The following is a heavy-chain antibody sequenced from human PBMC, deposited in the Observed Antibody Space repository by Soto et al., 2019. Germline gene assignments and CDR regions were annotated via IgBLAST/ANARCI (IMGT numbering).Heavy chain of an antibody. J-gene: IGHJ4*02. CDR3: ASRDPGTSVDY. Sequence: SETLSLSCAVSGGSFTSNNWWTWVRQPPGQGLEWIGEIYRTGSTNYNPSLKSRVTISLDKSENQFSLKVTSLTAADTAVYYCASRDPGTSVDYWGQGTLVTVSS. CDR1: GGSFTSNNW. V-gene: IGHV4-4*02. D-gene: IGHD1-7*01. CDR2: IYRTGST.